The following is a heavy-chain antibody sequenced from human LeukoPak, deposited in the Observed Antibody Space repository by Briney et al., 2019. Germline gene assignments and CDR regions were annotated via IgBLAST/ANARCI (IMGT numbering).Heavy chain of an antibody. CDR3: AGQIASAGTAGFDF. CDR1: GGSISSYY. D-gene: IGHD6-13*01. CDR2: IYSTGST. Sequence: SETLSLTCTVSGGSISSYYWSWIRQPAGKGLEWIGRIYSTGSTNYNPSLKSRVTMSVDTSKNQFSLRLRSVTAADTAVYYCAGQIASAGTAGFDFWGQGALVTVSS. J-gene: IGHJ4*02. V-gene: IGHV4-4*07.